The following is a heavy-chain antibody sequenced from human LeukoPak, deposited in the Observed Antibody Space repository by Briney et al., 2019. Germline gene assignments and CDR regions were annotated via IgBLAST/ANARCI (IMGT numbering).Heavy chain of an antibody. D-gene: IGHD2-2*01. Sequence: PSETLSLTCTVSGGSISSYYWSWIRQPAGKGLEWIGRIYTSGSTNYNPSLKSRVTMSVDTSKNQFSLKLSSVTAADTAVYYCARDLVVPAAELINYYYYYYMDVWGKGTTVTVSS. CDR2: IYTSGST. J-gene: IGHJ6*03. V-gene: IGHV4-4*07. CDR3: ARDLVVPAAELINYYYYYYMDV. CDR1: GGSISSYY.